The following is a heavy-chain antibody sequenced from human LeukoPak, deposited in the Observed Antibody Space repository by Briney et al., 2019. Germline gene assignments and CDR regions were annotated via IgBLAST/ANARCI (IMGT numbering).Heavy chain of an antibody. V-gene: IGHV4-4*07. CDR2: VYTSGDA. D-gene: IGHD3-16*02. J-gene: IGHJ4*02. CDR1: GGSISSYY. Sequence: SETLSLTCTVSGGSISSYYWSWIRLPAGKGLEWIGRVYTSGDAKYNPSLETRVTMSVDTSKNQFSLKLSSVTAADTAVYYCARAYYDYVWGSYRSPTFDYWGQGTLVTVSS. CDR3: ARAYYDYVWGSYRSPTFDY.